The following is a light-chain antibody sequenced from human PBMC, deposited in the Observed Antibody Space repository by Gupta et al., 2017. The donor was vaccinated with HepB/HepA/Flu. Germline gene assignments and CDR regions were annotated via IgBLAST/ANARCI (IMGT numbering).Light chain of an antibody. CDR3: MQALQTPWT. V-gene: IGKV2-28*01. CDR2: LGS. CDR1: QSLLHSNGYNY. J-gene: IGKJ1*01. Sequence: DIAMTQSPLSLLVTPGEPASISCRSSQSLLHSNGYNYLDWYLQKPGQSPQLLIYLGSNRASGVPDRFSGSGSGTDFTLKISRVEAEDVGVYYCMQALQTPWTFGQGTKVEIK.